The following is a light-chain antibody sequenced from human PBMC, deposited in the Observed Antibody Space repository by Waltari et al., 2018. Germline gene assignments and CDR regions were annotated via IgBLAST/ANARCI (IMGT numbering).Light chain of an antibody. CDR3: LQYDTSPRT. CDR1: QSLTRPY. CDR2: GAS. Sequence: IVLTQSPGSLSLSSGERATLSCRARQSLTRPYLAWYQQKPGQAPRHLINGASNRATGVPERFTGSGSETDFTLNIARLEPEDFAVYYCLQYDTSPRTFGQGTKVEI. J-gene: IGKJ1*01. V-gene: IGKV3-20*01.